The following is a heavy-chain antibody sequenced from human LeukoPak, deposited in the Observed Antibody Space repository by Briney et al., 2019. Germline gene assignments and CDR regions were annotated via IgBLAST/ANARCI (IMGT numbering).Heavy chain of an antibody. J-gene: IGHJ4*02. D-gene: IGHD6-19*01. CDR1: GFTFSSYA. V-gene: IGHV3-23*01. CDR3: AKMGQWLYLGVDY. Sequence: GGSLRLSCAASGFTFSSYAVSWVRQAPGKGLEWVSVISGSDSSTYYADSVKGRFTISRDNSKNTLYLQMKSLRAEDTAVYYCAKMGQWLYLGVDYWGQGTLVTVSS. CDR2: ISGSDSST.